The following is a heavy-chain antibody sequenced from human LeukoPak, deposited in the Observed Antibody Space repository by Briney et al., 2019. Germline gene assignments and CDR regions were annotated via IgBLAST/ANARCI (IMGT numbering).Heavy chain of an antibody. CDR2: IKSKTDGGTT. D-gene: IGHD3-10*01. CDR3: TTDVWFGELFFY. J-gene: IGHJ4*02. Sequence: PGGSLRLSCAASGFTFSNAWMSWVRQAPGKGLEWVGRIKSKTDGGTTDYAAPVKGRFTISRDDSKNTLYLQMNSLKTEDTAVYYCTTDVWFGELFFYWGQGTLVTVSS. CDR1: GFTFSNAW. V-gene: IGHV3-15*01.